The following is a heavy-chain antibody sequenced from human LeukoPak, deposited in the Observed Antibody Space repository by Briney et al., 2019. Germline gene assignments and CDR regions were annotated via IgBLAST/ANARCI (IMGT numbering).Heavy chain of an antibody. CDR3: ALSSTARGGDDY. J-gene: IGHJ4*02. Sequence: GGSLRLSCAASGFTFSSYWMSWVRQAPGKGLEWVANIKQDESEKYYVDSVKGRFTISRDNAKNSLYLQMNSLRVEDTGIYDCALSSTARGGDDYWGQGTLVTVSS. V-gene: IGHV3-7*03. D-gene: IGHD3-16*01. CDR2: IKQDESEK. CDR1: GFTFSSYW.